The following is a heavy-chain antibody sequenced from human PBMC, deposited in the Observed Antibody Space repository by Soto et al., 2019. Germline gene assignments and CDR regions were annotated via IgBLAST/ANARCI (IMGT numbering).Heavy chain of an antibody. CDR3: ARGGPLGARRQDWFDP. J-gene: IGHJ5*02. D-gene: IGHD1-26*01. CDR1: GYSFTSYW. V-gene: IGHV5-51*01. CDR2: IYPGDSDT. Sequence: PGESLKISCKSSGYSFTSYWIGWVRQMPGKGLEWMGIIYPGDSDTRYSPSFQGQVTTSADKSISTAYLQWSSLKASDTAMYYCARGGPLGARRQDWFDPWGQGTLVTVSS.